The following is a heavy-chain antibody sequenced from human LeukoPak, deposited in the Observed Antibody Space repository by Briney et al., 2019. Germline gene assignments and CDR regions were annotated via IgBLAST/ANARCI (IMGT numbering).Heavy chain of an antibody. V-gene: IGHV1-18*04. Sequence: ASVKVSCKASGYTFTSYGISWVRQAPGHRLEWLGWISAYNGNTNYAQKLQARVTMTTDTSTSTAYMELRRLRSDDAVVYYCAKYFIAVAAVDIWGQGTLVTVSS. J-gene: IGHJ4*02. CDR1: GYTFTSYG. D-gene: IGHD6-19*01. CDR2: ISAYNGNT. CDR3: AKYFIAVAAVDI.